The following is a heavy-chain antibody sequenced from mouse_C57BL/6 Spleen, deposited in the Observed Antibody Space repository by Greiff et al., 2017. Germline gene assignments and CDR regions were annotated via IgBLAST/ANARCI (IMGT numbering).Heavy chain of an antibody. V-gene: IGHV1-61*01. CDR1: GYTFTSYW. CDR3: AKVDYSNYGYAMDY. Sequence: QVQLQQPGAELVRPGSSVKLSCKASGYTFTSYWMDWVKQRPGQGLEWIGNIYPSDSETHYNQKFKDKATLTVDKSSSTAYMQLSSLTSEDSAVYYCAKVDYSNYGYAMDYWGQGTSVTVSS. J-gene: IGHJ4*01. CDR2: IYPSDSET. D-gene: IGHD2-5*01.